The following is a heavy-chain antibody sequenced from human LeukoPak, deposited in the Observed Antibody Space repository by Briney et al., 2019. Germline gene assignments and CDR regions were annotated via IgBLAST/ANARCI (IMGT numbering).Heavy chain of an antibody. J-gene: IGHJ3*02. Sequence: PGGSLRLSCAASGFTFDDYGMSWVRQAPGKGLEWVSGINWNGGSTGYSDSVKGRFTISRDNAKNSLYLQMNSLRAEDTALYYCAREARVGVRGSKGYDAFDIWGQGTMVTVSS. CDR1: GFTFDDYG. CDR3: AREARVGVRGSKGYDAFDI. D-gene: IGHD3-10*01. V-gene: IGHV3-20*04. CDR2: INWNGGST.